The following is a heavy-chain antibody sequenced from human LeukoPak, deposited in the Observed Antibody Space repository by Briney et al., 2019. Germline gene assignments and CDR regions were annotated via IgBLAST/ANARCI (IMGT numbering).Heavy chain of an antibody. V-gene: IGHV1-46*01. CDR3: ARARLPYYYASSKPGTFDY. D-gene: IGHD3-22*01. J-gene: IGHJ4*02. CDR1: GYTFTSYY. Sequence: ASVKVSCKASGYTFTSYYMHWVRQAPGQGLEWMGISNPSGGSTSYAQKFQGRVTMTRDTSTSTVYMELSSLRSEDTAVYYCARARLPYYYASSKPGTFDYWGQGTLVTVSS. CDR2: SNPSGGST.